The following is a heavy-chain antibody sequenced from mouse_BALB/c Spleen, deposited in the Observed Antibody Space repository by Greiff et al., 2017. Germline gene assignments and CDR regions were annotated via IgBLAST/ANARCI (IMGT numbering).Heavy chain of an antibody. CDR1: GYSITSDYA. D-gene: IGHD1-1*01. Sequence: VQLQQSGPGLVKPSQSLSLTCTVTGYSITSDYAWNWIRQFPGNKLEWMGYISYSGSTSYNPSLKSRISITRDTSKNQFFLQLNSVTTEDTATYYCARCYYYGSRDYAMDYWGQGTSVTVSS. V-gene: IGHV3-2*02. CDR3: ARCYYYGSRDYAMDY. CDR2: ISYSGST. J-gene: IGHJ4*01.